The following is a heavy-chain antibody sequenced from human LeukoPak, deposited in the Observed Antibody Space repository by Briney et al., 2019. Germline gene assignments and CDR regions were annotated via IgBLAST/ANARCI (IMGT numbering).Heavy chain of an antibody. CDR1: GFTFSNYN. Sequence: GSLRLSCAASGFTFSNYNMNWVRQAPGKAMEWVSSITSSGTYNFYADSVRGRFTISRDNAKNSLYLQMNSLRAEDTAVYYCARDLYRIVVVPHYFDYWGQGTLVTVSS. D-gene: IGHD3-22*01. J-gene: IGHJ4*02. CDR3: ARDLYRIVVVPHYFDY. V-gene: IGHV3-21*01. CDR2: ITSSGTYN.